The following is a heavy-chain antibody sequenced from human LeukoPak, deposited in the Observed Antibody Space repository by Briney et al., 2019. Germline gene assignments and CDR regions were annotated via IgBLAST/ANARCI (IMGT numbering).Heavy chain of an antibody. Sequence: SVKVSCKASGGSFSSYAISWVRQAPGQGLEWMGGITPMFHTPNYAQKFQGRVTITADKSTSTAYMELSSLRSEDTAVYYCARGRTMARSFDYWGQGTLVTVSS. J-gene: IGHJ4*02. D-gene: IGHD5-24*01. CDR1: GGSFSSYA. CDR3: ARGRTMARSFDY. V-gene: IGHV1-69*06. CDR2: ITPMFHTP.